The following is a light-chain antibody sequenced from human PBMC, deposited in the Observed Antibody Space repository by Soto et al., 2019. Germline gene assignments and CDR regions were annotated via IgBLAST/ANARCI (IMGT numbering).Light chain of an antibody. CDR2: GAS. V-gene: IGKV3-15*01. Sequence: EIVMTQSPATLSVSPGERATLSCRASQSVSSNLAWYQEKSGQAPRLLIYGASTRATGTPPRFSGSGSGTEFTLTISSLQSEDFAVYYCQQYNNWPRWTFGQGTKVEIK. CDR3: QQYNNWPRWT. J-gene: IGKJ1*01. CDR1: QSVSSN.